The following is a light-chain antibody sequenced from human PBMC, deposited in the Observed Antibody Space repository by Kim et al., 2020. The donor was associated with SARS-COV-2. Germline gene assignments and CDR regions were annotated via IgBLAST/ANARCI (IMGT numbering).Light chain of an antibody. CDR2: DTS. CDR1: QSVSSN. CDR3: QQYNNWPRT. Sequence: EIVMTQSPATLSVSPGERATLSCRASQSVSSNLAWYQQKPGQAPRLLIFDTSTRATGIPARFSGSGSGTEFTLTISSLQSEDFAVYYCQQYNNWPRTFGQGTKEDIK. J-gene: IGKJ1*01. V-gene: IGKV3-15*01.